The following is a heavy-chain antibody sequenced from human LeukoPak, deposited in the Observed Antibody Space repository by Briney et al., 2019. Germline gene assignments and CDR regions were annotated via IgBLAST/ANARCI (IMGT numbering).Heavy chain of an antibody. Sequence: PSETLSLTCTVSGGSISSFYWSWIRQPPGKGLEWIGYVYYGGSTNYNPSLKSRVTISVDTSKNQFSLKLSSVTAADTAVYYCARDSNGFDPWGQGTLVTVSS. CDR1: GGSISSFY. CDR2: VYYGGST. CDR3: ARDSNGFDP. J-gene: IGHJ5*02. V-gene: IGHV4-59*01.